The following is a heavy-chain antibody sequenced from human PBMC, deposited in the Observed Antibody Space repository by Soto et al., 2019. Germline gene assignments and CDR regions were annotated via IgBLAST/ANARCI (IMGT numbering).Heavy chain of an antibody. CDR3: AGWGGHDYNY. Sequence: EVQLVQSGGGLVQPGGSLRLSCVASGFTFTDFYMNWVRQAPGKGLEWVANIRPDGSETNYVESVKGRFTTSRDNAKSSLFLQMNSLRADDTAVYYCAGWGGHDYNYWGQGILVTVSS. CDR1: GFTFTDFY. J-gene: IGHJ4*02. D-gene: IGHD4-4*01. V-gene: IGHV3-7*03. CDR2: IRPDGSET.